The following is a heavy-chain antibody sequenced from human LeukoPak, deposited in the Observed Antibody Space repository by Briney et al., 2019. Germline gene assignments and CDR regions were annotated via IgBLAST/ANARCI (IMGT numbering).Heavy chain of an antibody. CDR2: ISYDGSNK. CDR1: GFTFSSYG. V-gene: IGHV3-30*18. D-gene: IGHD3-10*01. Sequence: GRSLRLSCAASGFTFSSYGMHWVRQAPGKGLEWVAVISYDGSNKYYADSVKGRFTISRDNSKNTLYLQMNSLRAEDTAVYYCAKVGMVRGVIAPHYYYGMDVWGQGTTVTVSS. J-gene: IGHJ6*02. CDR3: AKVGMVRGVIAPHYYYGMDV.